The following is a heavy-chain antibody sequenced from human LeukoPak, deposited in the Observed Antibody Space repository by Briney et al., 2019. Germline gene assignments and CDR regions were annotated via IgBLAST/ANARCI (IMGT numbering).Heavy chain of an antibody. J-gene: IGHJ4*02. D-gene: IGHD3-10*01. CDR3: ATDCIRAATKAIDY. V-gene: IGHV3-21*01. Sequence: PGGSLRLSCAASGFIFSTYSMNWVRQAPGKGLEWVSSISSSSSHIYYADSVKGRFTISRDNAKNSLYLQMNSLRAEDTAVYYCATDCIRAATKAIDYWGQGTLVTVSS. CDR1: GFIFSTYS. CDR2: ISSSSSHI.